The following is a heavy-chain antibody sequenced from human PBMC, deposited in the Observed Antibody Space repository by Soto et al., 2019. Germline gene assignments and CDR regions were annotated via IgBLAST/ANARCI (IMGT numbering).Heavy chain of an antibody. V-gene: IGHV3-30-3*01. D-gene: IGHD1-26*01. CDR3: ARGGGSYLFGY. CDR2: ISYDGSNK. Sequence: QVQLVESGGGVVQPGRSLRLSCAASGFTFSSYAMHWVRQAPGKGLEWVAVISYDGSNKYYADSVKGRFTISRDNSKNTLYLQVNSLRAEDTAVYYCARGGGSYLFGYWGQGTLVTVSS. J-gene: IGHJ4*02. CDR1: GFTFSSYA.